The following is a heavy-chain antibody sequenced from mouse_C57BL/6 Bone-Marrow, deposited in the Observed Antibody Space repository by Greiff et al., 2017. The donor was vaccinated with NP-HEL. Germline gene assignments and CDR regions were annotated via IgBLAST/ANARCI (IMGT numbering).Heavy chain of an antibody. CDR3: ASSNWAWFAY. CDR2: INPNSGST. CDR1: GYTFTSYW. J-gene: IGHJ3*01. Sequence: QVQLQQPGAELVKPGASVKLSCKASGYTFTSYWMHWVKQRPGQGLEWIGMINPNSGSTNYNEKFKSKATLTVGKSSSTAYMQLSSLTSEDSAVYYCASSNWAWFAYWCQGTLVTVSA. V-gene: IGHV1-64*01. D-gene: IGHD4-1*01.